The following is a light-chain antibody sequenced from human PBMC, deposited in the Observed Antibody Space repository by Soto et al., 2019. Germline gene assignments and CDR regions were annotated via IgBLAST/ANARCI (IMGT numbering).Light chain of an antibody. CDR1: QGVSRW. V-gene: IGKV1-5*03. CDR2: KAS. J-gene: IGKJ1*01. Sequence: DIQMTQSPSTLSASVGDRVTITCRASQGVSRWLAWYQQKAGKAPKLLIYKASSLESGVPSRFSGSGSETEFTLTISSLQPDDFATYYCQQYNFYPWTFDQGTKVEIK. CDR3: QQYNFYPWT.